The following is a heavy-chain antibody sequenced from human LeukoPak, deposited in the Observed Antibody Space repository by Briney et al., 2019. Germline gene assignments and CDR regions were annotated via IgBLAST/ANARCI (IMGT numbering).Heavy chain of an antibody. V-gene: IGHV1-18*01. D-gene: IGHD6-13*01. Sequence: ASVKVSCKASGYTFTSYGISWVRQAPGQGLEWMGWISPYNGDTNCAQRLQGRVTMTTDTSTSTAYMDLSSLRSDDTAVYYCARDAPGSTFDNWGQGTLVTVSS. J-gene: IGHJ4*02. CDR3: ARDAPGSTFDN. CDR1: GYTFTSYG. CDR2: ISPYNGDT.